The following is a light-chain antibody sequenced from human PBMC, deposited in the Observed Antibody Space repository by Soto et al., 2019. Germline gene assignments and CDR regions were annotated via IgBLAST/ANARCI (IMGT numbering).Light chain of an antibody. V-gene: IGKV3-20*01. CDR2: GAS. CDR3: QQYGSSGT. Sequence: EIVLTQSPVTLSLSPGERATLSCRASQCVSNNYLDWYQQKPGQAPRLLIYGASNRATGIPDRFSGGGSGTDFTLTISRLEPEDFAVYYCQQYGSSGTFGQGTKVDIK. CDR1: QCVSNNY. J-gene: IGKJ1*01.